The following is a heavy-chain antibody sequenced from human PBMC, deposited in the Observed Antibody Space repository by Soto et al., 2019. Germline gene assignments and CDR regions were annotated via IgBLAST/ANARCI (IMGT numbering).Heavy chain of an antibody. D-gene: IGHD3-22*01. CDR3: SLPPIVVDDAFVI. CDR2: ISSSSSYI. Sequence: PGGSLRLSCAASGFTFSSYSMNWVRQAPGKGLEWVSSISSSSSYIYYADSVKGRFTISRDNAKNSLYLQMNSLRAEDTAVYYCSLPPIVVDDAFVIWGQGTTLTV. V-gene: IGHV3-21*01. J-gene: IGHJ3*02. CDR1: GFTFSSYS.